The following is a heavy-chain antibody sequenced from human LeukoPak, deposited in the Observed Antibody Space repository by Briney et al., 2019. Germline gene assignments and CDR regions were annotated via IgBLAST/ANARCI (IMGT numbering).Heavy chain of an antibody. Sequence: MTSETLSLTCTVSGGSISSNYWSWIRQPPGKGLEWIGYIYYSGSTNYNPSLKSRVTISVDTSKNQFSLKLSSVTAADTAVYYCARSFDSYYYGMDVWGQGTTVTVSS. J-gene: IGHJ6*02. CDR3: ARSFDSYYYGMDV. CDR1: GGSISSNY. CDR2: IYYSGST. V-gene: IGHV4-59*01.